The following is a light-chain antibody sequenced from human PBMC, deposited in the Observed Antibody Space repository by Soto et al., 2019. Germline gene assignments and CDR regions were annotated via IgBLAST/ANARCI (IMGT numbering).Light chain of an antibody. J-gene: IGKJ3*01. Sequence: DIQMTQSPSSVSASVGDRVTITCRASQNINMWLAWYQQKPGRAPKLLISAASTLQSGVPSRFRGSGSGTDFTLTITSLQPEDFATYFCQLAYSVPFTFGPGTKVEIK. CDR1: QNINMW. CDR2: AAS. CDR3: QLAYSVPFT. V-gene: IGKV1-12*01.